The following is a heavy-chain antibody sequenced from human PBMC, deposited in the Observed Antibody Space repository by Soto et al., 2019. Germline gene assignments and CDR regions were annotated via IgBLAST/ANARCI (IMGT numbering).Heavy chain of an antibody. CDR3: ARDCSGGSCYPGLDV. J-gene: IGHJ6*02. V-gene: IGHV3-30*03. CDR1: GFTFSSYG. D-gene: IGHD2-15*01. CDR2: ISYDGSNK. Sequence: GGSLRLSCAASGFTFSSYGMHWVRQAPGKGLEWVALISYDGSNKYYADSVRGRFTISRDNAKNSVYLQINSLRAEDTAVDFCARDCSGGSCYPGLDVWGQGTTVTVSS.